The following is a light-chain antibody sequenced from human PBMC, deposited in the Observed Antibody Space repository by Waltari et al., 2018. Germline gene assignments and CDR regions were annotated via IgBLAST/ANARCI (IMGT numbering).Light chain of an antibody. Sequence: DIVMTQSPDSLALSLGDRASIHCRSNQSVLNNSDKKNSLAWYQQKPGQPPRLLIYWASTRESGVPDRFSGSGSGTDFALTISSLQAEDVAVYYCQQYYSARRTFGQGTKVEV. V-gene: IGKV4-1*01. J-gene: IGKJ1*01. CDR2: WAS. CDR3: QQYYSARRT. CDR1: QSVLNNSDKKNS.